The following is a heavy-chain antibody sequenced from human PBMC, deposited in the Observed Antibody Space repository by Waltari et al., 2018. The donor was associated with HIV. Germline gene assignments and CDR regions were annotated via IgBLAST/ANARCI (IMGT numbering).Heavy chain of an antibody. CDR2: IYYSGST. V-gene: IGHV4-39*07. CDR1: GGSISSSSYY. J-gene: IGHJ4*02. CDR3: VLLCRAGICAPAVAGTWRTGVGPYYFDY. Sequence: QLQLQESGPGLVKPSETLSLTCTVSGGSISSSSYYWGWIRQPPGKGLEWIGGIYYSGSTYYNPSLKSRVTISVDTSKNQFSLKLSSVTAADTAVYYCVLLCRAGICAPAVAGTWRTGVGPYYFDYWGQGTLVTVSS. D-gene: IGHD6-19*01.